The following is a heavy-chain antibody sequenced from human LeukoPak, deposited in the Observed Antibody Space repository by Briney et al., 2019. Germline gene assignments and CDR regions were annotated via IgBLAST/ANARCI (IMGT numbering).Heavy chain of an antibody. CDR2: ISGSGGST. Sequence: GGSLRLSCAASGFTFSSYAMSWVRQAPGKGLEWVSAISGSGGSTYYADSVKGRFTISRDNSKNTLYLQMNSLRAEDTAIYYCAKDVRRCNGACTWGQGTLVTVSS. J-gene: IGHJ5*02. CDR3: AKDVRRCNGACT. D-gene: IGHD2-8*01. CDR1: GFTFSSYA. V-gene: IGHV3-23*01.